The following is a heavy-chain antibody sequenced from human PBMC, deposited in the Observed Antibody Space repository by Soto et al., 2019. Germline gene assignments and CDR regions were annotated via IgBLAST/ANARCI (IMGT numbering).Heavy chain of an antibody. CDR1: GFIVRTYT. V-gene: IGHV3-53*01. J-gene: IGHJ4*02. Sequence: GRFLRLSCGDSGFIVRTYTLSWVRQAPGMVLEWASVIFGGGIIYYADSVKGRFTISRDISKNALYLQMYSLRAEETAVYYCAKGGPVAGHYYFDYCGRGTLVTVSS. CDR3: AKGGPVAGHYYFDY. CDR2: IFGGGII. D-gene: IGHD6-19*01.